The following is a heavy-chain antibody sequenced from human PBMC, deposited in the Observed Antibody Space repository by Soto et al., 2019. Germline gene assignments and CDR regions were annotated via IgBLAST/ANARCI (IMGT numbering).Heavy chain of an antibody. Sequence: PGGSLKLSCSPSWFTFTSDSMNCVLQSPGNGLEWVSSISSTTNYIYYGDSIKGRFTISRDNAKNSLYLEMNSLRAEDTAVYYCARESEDLTSNFDYWGQGTLVTVSS. CDR1: WFTFTSDS. V-gene: IGHV3-21*06. CDR2: ISSTTNYI. CDR3: ARESEDLTSNFDY. J-gene: IGHJ4*02.